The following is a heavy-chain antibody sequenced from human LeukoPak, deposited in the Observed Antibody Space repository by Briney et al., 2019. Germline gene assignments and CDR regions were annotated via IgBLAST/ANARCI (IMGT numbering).Heavy chain of an antibody. CDR3: ARAYYYGSGSLYYFDY. D-gene: IGHD3-10*01. J-gene: IGHJ4*02. V-gene: IGHV3-21*01. Sequence: GGSLRLSCAASGFTFSTYVMNWVRQAPGKGLEWVSSISSSSSYIYYADSVKGRFTISRDNAKNSLYLQMNSLRAEDTAVYYCARAYYYGSGSLYYFDYWGQGTLVTVSS. CDR2: ISSSSSYI. CDR1: GFTFSTYV.